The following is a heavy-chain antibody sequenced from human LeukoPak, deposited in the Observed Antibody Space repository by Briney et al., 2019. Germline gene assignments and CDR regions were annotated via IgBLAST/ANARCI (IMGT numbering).Heavy chain of an antibody. D-gene: IGHD3-22*01. CDR3: ARDERYDSSGYPFDY. Sequence: ASVKVSCKASGYTFTTAGIGWVRQAPGQVLEWMGWISTYHGNTNYAQIFQDRVTLTTDTSTSTAYMELRRLRSDDTAVYYCARDERYDSSGYPFDYWGQGTLVTVSS. CDR2: ISTYHGNT. CDR1: GYTFTTAG. J-gene: IGHJ4*02. V-gene: IGHV1-18*01.